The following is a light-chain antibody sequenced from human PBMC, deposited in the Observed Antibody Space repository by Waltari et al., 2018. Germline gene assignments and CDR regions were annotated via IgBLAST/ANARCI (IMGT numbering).Light chain of an antibody. Sequence: QTVVTQEPSLTVSPGGTVTPTCASSTGAVPSGYYPNWFQQRPGKAPRALIYSTNNKHSWTPARFSGSLLGGKAALTLSGVQPEDEAEYYCLLYYGGFWVFGGGTKLTVL. V-gene: IGLV7-43*01. J-gene: IGLJ3*02. CDR2: STN. CDR3: LLYYGGFWV. CDR1: TGAVPSGYY.